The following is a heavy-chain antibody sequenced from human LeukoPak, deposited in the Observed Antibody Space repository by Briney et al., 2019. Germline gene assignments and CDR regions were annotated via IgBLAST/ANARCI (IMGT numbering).Heavy chain of an antibody. CDR2: IYYSGST. J-gene: IGHJ3*02. D-gene: IGHD1-7*01. CDR3: AGPQTGTTIYGSPGAFDI. CDR1: GGSTSSSSYY. Sequence: PSETLSLTCTVSGGSTSSSSYYWGWIRQPPGKGLEWIGSIYYSGSTYYNPSLKSRVTISVDTSKNQFSLKLSSVTAADTAVHYCAGPQTGTTIYGSPGAFDIWGQGTMVTVSS. V-gene: IGHV4-39*07.